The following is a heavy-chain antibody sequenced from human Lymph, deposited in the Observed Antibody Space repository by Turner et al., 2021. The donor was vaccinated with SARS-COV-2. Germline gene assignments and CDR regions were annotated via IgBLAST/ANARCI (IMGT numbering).Heavy chain of an antibody. CDR3: ARDVGAALDY. V-gene: IGHV3-30-3*01. CDR2: ISYDGSNK. D-gene: IGHD6-25*01. CDR1: GFTFSSYA. Sequence: VQLVESGGGVVHPGRSLRLSCAASGFTFSSYAMHWVRQAPGKGLEWVALISYDGSNKYYADSVKGRFTISRDNSKNTLYLQMNSLRAEDTAVYYCARDVGAALDYWGQGTLVTVSS. J-gene: IGHJ4*02.